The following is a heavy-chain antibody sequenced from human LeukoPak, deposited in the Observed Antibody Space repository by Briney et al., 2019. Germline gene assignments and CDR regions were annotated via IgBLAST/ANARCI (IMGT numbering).Heavy chain of an antibody. CDR2: IYTSGST. J-gene: IGHJ5*02. V-gene: IGHV4-61*02. Sequence: SETLSLTCTVSGGSISSGSYYWSWIRQPAGKGLEWIGRIYTSGSTNYNPSLKSRVTISVDTSKNQFSLKLSSVTAADTAVYYCARGNVLLWFGEFNWFDPWGQGTLVTVSS. CDR3: ARGNVLLWFGEFNWFDP. D-gene: IGHD3-10*01. CDR1: GGSISSGSYY.